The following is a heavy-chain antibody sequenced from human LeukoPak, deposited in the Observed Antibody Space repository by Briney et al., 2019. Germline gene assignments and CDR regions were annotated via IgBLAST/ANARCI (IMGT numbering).Heavy chain of an antibody. V-gene: IGHV4-34*01. CDR1: GGSFSGYY. CDR2: INHSGST. D-gene: IGHD3-16*01. CDR3: ARQPEYYDYVWGSYSSPYFDY. J-gene: IGHJ4*02. Sequence: SETLSLTCAVYGGSFSGYYWSWIRQPPGKGLEWIEEINHSGSTNYNPSLKSRVTISVDTSKNQFSLKLSSVTAADTAVYYCARQPEYYDYVWGSYSSPYFDYWGQGTLVTVSS.